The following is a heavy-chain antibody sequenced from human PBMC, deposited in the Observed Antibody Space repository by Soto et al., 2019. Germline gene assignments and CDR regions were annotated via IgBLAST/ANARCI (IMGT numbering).Heavy chain of an antibody. CDR1: GGSISSRNYY. J-gene: IGHJ4*02. V-gene: IGHV4-39*01. CDR3: ASQFSGWYFDS. Sequence: SETLSLTCTASGGSISSRNYYWGWIRQSPGKGPEWIGIIYYSGSTYYSPSFQNRVTISVDTSKNQFSLSLTSVTAADTAVYYCASQFSGWYFDSWGPGTLVTVSS. CDR2: IYYSGST. D-gene: IGHD6-19*01.